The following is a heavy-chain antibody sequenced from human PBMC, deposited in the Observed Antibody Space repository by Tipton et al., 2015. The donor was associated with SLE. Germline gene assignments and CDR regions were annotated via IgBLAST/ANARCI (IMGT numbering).Heavy chain of an antibody. J-gene: IGHJ3*02. CDR2: ITQSETT. V-gene: IGHV4-34*03. Sequence: TLSLTCAIYGGSFSGYYWTWIRQPPGKGLEWIGEITQSETTTYNPSLKSRVTISVDTSTNQFSLTLSSVTAADTAVYYCGCMLPRGAFDIWGQGTMVTVSS. CDR3: GCMLPRGAFDI. CDR1: GGSFSGYY. D-gene: IGHD2-8*01.